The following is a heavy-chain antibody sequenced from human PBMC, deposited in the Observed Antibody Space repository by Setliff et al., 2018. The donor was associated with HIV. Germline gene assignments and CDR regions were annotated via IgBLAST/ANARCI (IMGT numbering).Heavy chain of an antibody. CDR2: IKSKTDGETE. J-gene: IGHJ4*02. D-gene: IGHD3-10*01. V-gene: IGHV3-15*01. CDR3: TTAVAQNWYGSGNENY. Sequence: SLRLSCAASGFTFTNAWMSWVRQAPGKGLEWVGRIKSKTDGETEDYAAPVKGRFTIPRDDSRSTLYLQMNSLITEDTALYYCTTAVAQNWYGSGNENYWGQGTLVTVSS. CDR1: GFTFTNAW.